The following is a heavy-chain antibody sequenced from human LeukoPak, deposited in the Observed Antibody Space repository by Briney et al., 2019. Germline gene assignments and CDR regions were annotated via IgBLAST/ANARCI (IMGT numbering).Heavy chain of an antibody. D-gene: IGHD2-8*01. CDR1: GFTLSSYG. V-gene: IGHV3-30*02. CDR2: IRDDVRKI. J-gene: IGHJ4*02. Sequence: GGSLRLSCAASGFTLSSYGTRWDRQAPSKGMEWVAFIRDDVRKINYEDSVKGRLPISRDNSKTTLYVQINSLRAEDTAVYSCAKDGVPNRYFGRNYFDYWGQGTLVTVSS. CDR3: AKDGVPNRYFGRNYFDY.